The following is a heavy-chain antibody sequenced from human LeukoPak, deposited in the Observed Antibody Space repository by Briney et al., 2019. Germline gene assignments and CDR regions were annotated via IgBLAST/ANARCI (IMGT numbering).Heavy chain of an antibody. CDR1: GGSISSGDYY. CDR2: IYYSGST. D-gene: IGHD2-8*01. J-gene: IGHJ6*02. V-gene: IGHV4-30-4*01. CDR3: AREVIAYCTNGVCYSGGMDV. Sequence: SETLSLTCTVSGGSISSGDYYWSWIRQPPGKGLECIGYIYYSGSTYYNPSLKSRVTISVDTSKNQFSLKLSSVTAADTAVYYCAREVIAYCTNGVCYSGGMDVWGQGTTVTVSS.